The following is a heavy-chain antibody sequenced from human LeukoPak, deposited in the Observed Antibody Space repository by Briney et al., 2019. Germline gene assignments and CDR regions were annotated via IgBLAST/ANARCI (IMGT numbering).Heavy chain of an antibody. CDR2: MNPNSGST. CDR3: ARVCYYDSSGYCHDAFDI. V-gene: IGHV1-8*03. J-gene: IGHJ3*02. Sequence: ASVKVSCKASGYTFTSYDINWVRQATGQGLEWMGWMNPNSGSTGYAQKFQGRVTITRNTSISTAYMELSSLRSEDTAVYYCARVCYYDSSGYCHDAFDIWGQGTMVTVSS. CDR1: GYTFTSYD. D-gene: IGHD3-22*01.